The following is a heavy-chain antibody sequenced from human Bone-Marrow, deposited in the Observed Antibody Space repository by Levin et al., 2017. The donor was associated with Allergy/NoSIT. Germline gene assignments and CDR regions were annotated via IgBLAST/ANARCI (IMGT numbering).Heavy chain of an antibody. Sequence: GGSVKVSCKVSGYTLTELSMHWVRQAPGKGLEWMGGFDPEDGETIYAQKFQGRVTMTEDTSTDTAYMELSSLRSEDTAVYYCASNSGSTINWFDPWGQGTLVTVSS. J-gene: IGHJ5*02. V-gene: IGHV1-24*01. CDR1: GYTLTELS. D-gene: IGHD3-10*01. CDR2: FDPEDGET. CDR3: ASNSGSTINWFDP.